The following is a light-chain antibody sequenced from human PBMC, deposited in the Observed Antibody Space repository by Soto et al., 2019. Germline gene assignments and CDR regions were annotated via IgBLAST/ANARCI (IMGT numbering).Light chain of an antibody. J-gene: IGKJ1*01. V-gene: IGKV1-5*03. CDR2: KAS. CDR1: QTISSW. CDR3: QQLNSYPQT. Sequence: DIQMTQSPSTLSGSVGDRVTITCRASQTISSWLAWYQQKPGKAPKLLIYKASNLESGVPSRFSGSGSGTEFTLTINSLQPEDFATYYCQQLNSYPQTFGQGTKV.